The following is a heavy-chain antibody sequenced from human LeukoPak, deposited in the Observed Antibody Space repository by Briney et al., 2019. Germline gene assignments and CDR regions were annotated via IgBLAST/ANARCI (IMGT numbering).Heavy chain of an antibody. J-gene: IGHJ4*02. V-gene: IGHV3-23*01. D-gene: IGHD3-16*01. CDR1: GFTFSSYG. CDR3: AKRGGMYPAHYFDY. Sequence: PGGSLRLSCAASGFTFSSYGMSWVRPAPGKGLEWVSAISGSGGSTYYADSVKGRFTVSRDNSKNTLYLQMNSLRAEDTAVYYCAKRGGMYPAHYFDYWGQGTLVTVSS. CDR2: ISGSGGST.